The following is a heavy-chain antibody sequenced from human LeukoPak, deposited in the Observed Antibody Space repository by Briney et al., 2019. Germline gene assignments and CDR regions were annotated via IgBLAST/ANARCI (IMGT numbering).Heavy chain of an antibody. Sequence: GGSLRLACAASGFTFSSYGMHWVRQAPGKGLEWVAVISYDGSKKYYEDSVKGRFTISRDNSKNTVYLQMNSLRAEDTAVYYCAKDLGAAAGENYYYYYGMDVWGQGTTVTVSS. CDR1: GFTFSSYG. V-gene: IGHV3-30*18. CDR2: ISYDGSKK. CDR3: AKDLGAAAGENYYYYYGMDV. J-gene: IGHJ6*02. D-gene: IGHD6-13*01.